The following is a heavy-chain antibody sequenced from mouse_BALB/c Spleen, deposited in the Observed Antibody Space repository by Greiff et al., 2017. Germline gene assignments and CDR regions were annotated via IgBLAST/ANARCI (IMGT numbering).Heavy chain of an antibody. Sequence: VQLQQPGAELVRPGASVKLSCKASGYTFTSYWINWVKQRPGQGLEWIGNIYPSDSYTNYNQKFKDKATLTVDKSSSTAYMQLSSPTSEDSAVYYCTREAYDYDVPMDYWGQGTSVTVSS. CDR2: IYPSDSYT. J-gene: IGHJ4*01. CDR3: TREAYDYDVPMDY. D-gene: IGHD2-4*01. CDR1: GYTFTSYW. V-gene: IGHV1-69*02.